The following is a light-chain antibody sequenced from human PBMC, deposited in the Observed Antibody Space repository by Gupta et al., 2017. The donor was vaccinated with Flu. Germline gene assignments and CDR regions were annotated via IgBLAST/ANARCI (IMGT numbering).Light chain of an antibody. Sequence: TPKAKATIPCRRIQRIASGLPWYKQNPEKSPKLLTKHAPPYGVGVPSELRGSGSGPDFTLTIKTRDAEDAATYYCQQASSLPRTFGQGTKVEI. CDR3: QQASSLPRT. CDR1: QRIASG. CDR2: HAP. V-gene: IGKV6-21*01. J-gene: IGKJ1*01.